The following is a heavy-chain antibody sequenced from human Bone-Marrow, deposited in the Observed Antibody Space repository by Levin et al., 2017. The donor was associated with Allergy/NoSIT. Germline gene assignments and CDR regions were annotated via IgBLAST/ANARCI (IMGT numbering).Heavy chain of an antibody. CDR1: GFSLTTPGVG. Sequence: SGPTLVKPTQTLTLPCTFSGFSLTTPGVGVAWIRQPPGKALEWLALFYWDDTKKYSPSLRSRVTITKDTSNNQVVLTMTNMDPVDTRTYYCARGRDGFWSSYPCYVDYWGQGALVTVSS. D-gene: IGHD3-3*01. CDR2: FYWDDTK. CDR3: ARGRDGFWSSYPCYVDY. V-gene: IGHV2-5*02. J-gene: IGHJ4*03.